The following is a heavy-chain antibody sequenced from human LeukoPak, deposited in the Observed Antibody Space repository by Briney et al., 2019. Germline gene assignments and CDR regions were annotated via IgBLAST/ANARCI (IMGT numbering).Heavy chain of an antibody. CDR3: ARDRYGYTLDY. CDR2: IYYSGST. Sequence: SETLSLTCTVSGGSINYYYWSWIRQPPGKGLEWIAYIYYSGSTNYNPSLKSRVTISVDTSKNQFSLKLSSVTAADTAVYYCARDRYGYTLDYWGQGTLVTVSS. V-gene: IGHV4-59*01. D-gene: IGHD5-24*01. J-gene: IGHJ4*02. CDR1: GGSINYYY.